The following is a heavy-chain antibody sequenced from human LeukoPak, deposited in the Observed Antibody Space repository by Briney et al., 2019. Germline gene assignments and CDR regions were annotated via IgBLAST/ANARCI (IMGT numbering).Heavy chain of an antibody. V-gene: IGHV4-34*01. CDR1: GGSISSYY. J-gene: IGHJ4*02. Sequence: SETLSLTCTVSGGSISSYYWSWIRQPPGKGLEWIGEINHSGSTNYNPSLKSRVTISVDTSKNQFSLKLSSVTAADTAVYYCARGIPSTWYSSGWIREWGQGTLVTVSS. CDR2: INHSGST. CDR3: ARGIPSTWYSSGWIRE. D-gene: IGHD6-19*01.